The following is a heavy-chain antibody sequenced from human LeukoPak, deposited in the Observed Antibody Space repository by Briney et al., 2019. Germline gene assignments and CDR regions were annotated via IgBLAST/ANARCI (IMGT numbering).Heavy chain of an antibody. CDR1: GFTFDDYA. Sequence: GGSLRLSCTASGFTFDDYAMHWVRQAPGKGLEWFSLISWDGGSTYYADSVKGRFTISRDNSKNSLYLQMNGLRAEDTALYYCAKDSSGYYWDYWGQGTLVTVSS. CDR3: AKDSSGYYWDY. V-gene: IGHV3-43D*03. J-gene: IGHJ4*02. D-gene: IGHD3-22*01. CDR2: ISWDGGST.